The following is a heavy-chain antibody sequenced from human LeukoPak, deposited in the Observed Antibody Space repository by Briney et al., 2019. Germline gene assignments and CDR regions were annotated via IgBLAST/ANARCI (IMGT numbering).Heavy chain of an antibody. CDR1: GFTVSSNY. J-gene: IGHJ6*02. CDR3: ARVSTVVRRAMDV. D-gene: IGHD3-10*01. Sequence: PGGSLRLSCAASGFTVSSNYMNWVRQAPGKGLECVSYISSSGSTIYYADSLKGRFTISRDNAKNSLYLQMNSLTVDDTAVYYCARVSTVVRRAMDVWGQGTTVTVSS. V-gene: IGHV3-48*03. CDR2: ISSSGSTI.